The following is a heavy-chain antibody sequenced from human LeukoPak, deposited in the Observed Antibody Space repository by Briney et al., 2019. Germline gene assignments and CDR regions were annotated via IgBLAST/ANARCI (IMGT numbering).Heavy chain of an antibody. CDR2: VNPNSGGT. V-gene: IGHV1-2*02. J-gene: IGHJ4*02. Sequence: ASVKVSCKASAYTFTDYYIHWVRQAPGQGLEWMGWVNPNSGGTNYAQKFKGRVTMTRDTSITTAYVDLSKLRSGDTAVYYCAREAAGQVLSLYYFDYWGRGTPVTVPS. D-gene: IGHD2-8*02. CDR1: AYTFTDYY. CDR3: AREAAGQVLSLYYFDY.